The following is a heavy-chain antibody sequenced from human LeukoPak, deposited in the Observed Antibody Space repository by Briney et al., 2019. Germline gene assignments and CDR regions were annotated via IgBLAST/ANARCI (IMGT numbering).Heavy chain of an antibody. CDR2: ISSSSITI. CDR3: ARDRGGSYSAIDY. J-gene: IGHJ4*02. CDR1: GFTFSSYS. D-gene: IGHD2-15*01. Sequence: GGSLRLSCAASGFTFSSYSLNWVRQAPGKGLEWVPFISSSSITIYYADSVKGRFTISRDNAEKSLYLQMNSLRAEDTAVYYCARDRGGSYSAIDYWGQGTLVTVSS. V-gene: IGHV3-48*04.